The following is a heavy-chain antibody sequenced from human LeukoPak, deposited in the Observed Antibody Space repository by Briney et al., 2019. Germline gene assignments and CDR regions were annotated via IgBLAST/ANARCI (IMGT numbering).Heavy chain of an antibody. CDR3: ARIKYYYDSSGYSNYYYYGMDV. Sequence: ASVTVSCKASGYTFTCYYMHWVRQAPGQGLEWMGWINPNSGGTNYAQKFQGRVTMTRDTSISTAYMELSRLRSDDTAVYYCARIKYYYDSSGYSNYYYYGMDVWGQGTTVTVSS. J-gene: IGHJ6*02. CDR2: INPNSGGT. V-gene: IGHV1-2*02. CDR1: GYTFTCYY. D-gene: IGHD3-22*01.